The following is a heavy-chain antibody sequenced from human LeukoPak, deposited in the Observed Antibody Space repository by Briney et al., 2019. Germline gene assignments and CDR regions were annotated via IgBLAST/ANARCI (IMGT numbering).Heavy chain of an antibody. D-gene: IGHD2-21*01. J-gene: IGHJ3*02. CDR1: GGSISSPH. Sequence: SETLSLTCTVSGGSISSPHWSWIRQPPGRGLEWIGYVADSGTTNYNPSLERRVSISLDTSKNQFSLRLRSGTAADTAMYYCATHIVTTYVRAPDAFDIWGQGTMVTVSS. CDR3: ATHIVTTYVRAPDAFDI. V-gene: IGHV4-59*11. CDR2: VADSGTT.